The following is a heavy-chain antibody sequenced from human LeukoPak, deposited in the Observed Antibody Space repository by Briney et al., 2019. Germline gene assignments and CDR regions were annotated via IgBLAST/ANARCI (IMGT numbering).Heavy chain of an antibody. V-gene: IGHV6-1*01. CDR3: TGGGLVRGSLHWFDP. Sequence: SQTFSLTCAISGDSVSGGSAGWNWIRQPPSRGLEWLGRIYYRFKWYSDYAISVRSRITINPDTSRNQFSLQLNSVTHDDTAVYYCTGGGLVRGSLHWFDPWGQGTLVTVSS. CDR2: IYYRFKWYS. D-gene: IGHD3-10*01. J-gene: IGHJ5*02. CDR1: GDSVSGGSAG.